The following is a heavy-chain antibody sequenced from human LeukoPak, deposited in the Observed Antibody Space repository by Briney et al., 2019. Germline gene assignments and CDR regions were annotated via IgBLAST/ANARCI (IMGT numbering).Heavy chain of an antibody. D-gene: IGHD4/OR15-4a*01. CDR3: ARHVHGANDP. CDR1: GGSISSSSYY. V-gene: IGHV4-39*01. J-gene: IGHJ5*02. Sequence: PSETLSLTCTVSGGSISSSSYYWGWIRQPPGKGLEWIGSIYYSGSTYYNPSLKSRVTISVDTSKNQFSLKLSSVTAADTAVYYCARHVHGANDPWGQGTLVTVSS. CDR2: IYYSGST.